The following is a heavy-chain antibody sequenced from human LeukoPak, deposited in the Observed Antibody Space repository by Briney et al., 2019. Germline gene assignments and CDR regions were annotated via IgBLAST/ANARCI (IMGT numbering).Heavy chain of an antibody. Sequence: PGRSLRLSCAASGFTFSSYGMHWVRQAPGKGLEWVAVISYDGSNKCYADSVKGRFTISRDNSKNTLYLQMNSLRAEDTAVYYCASSMVRGVIARYFDYWGQGTLVTVSS. D-gene: IGHD3-10*01. J-gene: IGHJ4*02. CDR2: ISYDGSNK. V-gene: IGHV3-30*03. CDR3: ASSMVRGVIARYFDY. CDR1: GFTFSSYG.